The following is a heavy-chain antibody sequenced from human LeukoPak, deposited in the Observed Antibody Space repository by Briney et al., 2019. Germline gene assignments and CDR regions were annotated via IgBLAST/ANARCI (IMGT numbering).Heavy chain of an antibody. V-gene: IGHV3-7*04. CDR2: IKEDGSEK. Sequence: GGSLRLSCAASGFTFSSYAMSWVRQAPGKGLEWVANIKEDGSEKYYVDSVKGRFTISRDNAKNSLYLQMNSLRAEDTAVYYCGRGMDVWGQGTTVTVSS. CDR3: GRGMDV. J-gene: IGHJ6*02. CDR1: GFTFSSYA.